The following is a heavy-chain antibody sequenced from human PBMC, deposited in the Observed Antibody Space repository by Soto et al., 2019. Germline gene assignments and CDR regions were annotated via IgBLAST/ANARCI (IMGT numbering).Heavy chain of an antibody. J-gene: IGHJ4*02. CDR1: GFTFSSYG. CDR2: ISYDGSNK. CDR3: AKDLSNGYNSPVPY. D-gene: IGHD5-12*01. Sequence: PGGSLRLSCAASGFTFSSYGMHWVRQAPGKGLEWVAVISYDGSNKYYADSVKGRFTISRDNSKNTLYLQMNSLRAEDTAVYYCAKDLSNGYNSPVPYWGQRTLVTVSS. V-gene: IGHV3-30*18.